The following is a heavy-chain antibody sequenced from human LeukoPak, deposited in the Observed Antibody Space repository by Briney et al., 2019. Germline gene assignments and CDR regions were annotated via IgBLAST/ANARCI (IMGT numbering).Heavy chain of an antibody. D-gene: IGHD1-14*01. V-gene: IGHV4-4*07. Sequence: PSETLSLTCSVSGGSISSYYWNWIRQSAGKGLEWIGHIHSVGTSSYNPSLKSRVTMSLGTSKSQFSLKLSSVTAADTAVFYCATSNPMGGFDSWGQGTLVTVSS. J-gene: IGHJ4*02. CDR3: ATSNPMGGFDS. CDR1: GGSISSYY. CDR2: IHSVGTS.